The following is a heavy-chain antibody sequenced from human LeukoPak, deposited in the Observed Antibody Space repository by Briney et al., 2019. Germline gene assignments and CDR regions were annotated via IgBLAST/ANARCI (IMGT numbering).Heavy chain of an antibody. J-gene: IGHJ4*02. CDR2: ISGSGGTT. V-gene: IGHV3-23*01. CDR3: AKRGPGSPESGKYYFDY. CDR1: GFSFSSYG. Sequence: GGTLRLSCEASGFSFSSYGMSWVRQAPGKGLEWVSLISGSGGTTYYADSVKGRFTISRDNSKNTLSLQMNSLRAEDTAVYYCAKRGPGSPESGKYYFDYWGQGTLVTVSS. D-gene: IGHD3-10*01.